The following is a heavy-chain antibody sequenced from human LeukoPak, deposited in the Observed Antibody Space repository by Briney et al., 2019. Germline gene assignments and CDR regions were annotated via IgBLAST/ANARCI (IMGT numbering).Heavy chain of an antibody. CDR2: ISGSGNTM. CDR3: ARTPYSSSYYGGDN. J-gene: IGHJ4*02. CDR1: VFTFCNYE. D-gene: IGHD6-13*01. Sequence: TGGSLRLSCADSVFTFCNYEMNWVRHALGEGLEWASFISGSGNTMYYAGSVKGRFTICRDNAKNSLYLQINSLRAEDTAVYYCARTPYSSSYYGGDNWGQGTLVTVSS. V-gene: IGHV3-48*03.